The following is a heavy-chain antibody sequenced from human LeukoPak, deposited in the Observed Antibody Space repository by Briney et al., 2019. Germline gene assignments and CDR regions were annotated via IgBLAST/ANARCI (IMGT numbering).Heavy chain of an antibody. CDR1: GFGFSSYS. D-gene: IGHD3-3*01. V-gene: IGHV3-21*06. J-gene: IGHJ4*02. CDR2: ISSSSSYM. Sequence: PGGSLRLSCAVAGFGFSSYSMVWVRQAPGKGLEWVSSISSSSSYMFYANSVKGRFTISRDNAKNSVYLQMNSLRADDTAVYFCARLNYFGRIFDYWGQGTLVTVSS. CDR3: ARLNYFGRIFDY.